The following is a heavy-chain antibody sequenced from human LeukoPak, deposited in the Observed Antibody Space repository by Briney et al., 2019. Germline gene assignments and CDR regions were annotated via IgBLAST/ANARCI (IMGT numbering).Heavy chain of an antibody. D-gene: IGHD3-10*01. Sequence: ASVKVSCKASGYTFTGYYMHWVRQAPGQGLEWVGWINPNSGGTNYAQKFQGRVTMTRDTSISTAYMELSRLRSDDTAVYYCAILHSGITYYGMDVWGQGTTVTVSS. CDR2: INPNSGGT. CDR1: GYTFTGYY. CDR3: AILHSGITYYGMDV. V-gene: IGHV1-2*02. J-gene: IGHJ6*02.